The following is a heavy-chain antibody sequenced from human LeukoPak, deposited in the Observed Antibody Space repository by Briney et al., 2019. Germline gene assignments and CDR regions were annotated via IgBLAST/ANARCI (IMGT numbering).Heavy chain of an antibody. CDR2: ISQSGNS. CDR1: GDSITSSSCN. J-gene: IGHJ4*02. CDR3: ARDQVDYTIPDHFDS. Sequence: SETLSLTCAVSGDSITSSSCNWSWIRQPPGKGLEWIGYISQSGNSYFTPSLNSRATISVDKSKNSFSLSLNFVTAADTAVYYCARDQVDYTIPDHFDSWGKGILVIVSS. V-gene: IGHV4-30-2*01. D-gene: IGHD2-2*02.